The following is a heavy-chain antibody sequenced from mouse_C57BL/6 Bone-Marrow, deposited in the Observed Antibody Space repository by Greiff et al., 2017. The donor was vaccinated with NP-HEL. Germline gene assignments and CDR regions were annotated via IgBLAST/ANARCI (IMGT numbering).Heavy chain of an antibody. J-gene: IGHJ1*03. CDR1: GYTFTSYW. CDR3: AREATYYSNYEWYFDV. V-gene: IGHV1-52*01. D-gene: IGHD2-5*01. CDR2: IDPSDSET. Sequence: QVQLKQPGAELVRPGSSVKLSCKASGYTFTSYWMHWVKQRPIQGLEWIGNIDPSDSETHYNQKFKDKATLTVDKSSSTAYMQLSSLTSEDSAVYYCAREATYYSNYEWYFDVWGTGTTVTVSS.